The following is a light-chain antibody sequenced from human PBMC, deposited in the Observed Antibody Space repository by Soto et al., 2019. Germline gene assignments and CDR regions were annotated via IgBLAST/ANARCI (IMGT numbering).Light chain of an antibody. J-gene: IGKJ2*01. CDR3: QQRSNTPYT. V-gene: IGKV1-39*01. CDR2: VAS. CDR1: QSVSNY. Sequence: DIHMTQPPSSLSASVGDRVTITCRASQSVSNYLIWYQQKPWKAPKSLIYVASSLQSGVPSRFSGSGSGTDFTLTISSLQPEDCATYYCQQRSNTPYTVGQLTKGDIK.